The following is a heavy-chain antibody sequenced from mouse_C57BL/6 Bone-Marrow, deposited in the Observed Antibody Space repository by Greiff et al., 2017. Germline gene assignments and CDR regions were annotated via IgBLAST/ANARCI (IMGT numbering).Heavy chain of an antibody. J-gene: IGHJ1*03. CDR2: IYPGSGNT. Sequence: VKLMESGPELVKPGASVKISCKASGYSFTSYYIHWVKQRPGQGLEWIGWIYPGSGNTKYNEKFKGKATLTADTSSSTAYMQLISLTSEDSAVYYCARQGITTVVGGYFDVWGTGTTVTVSS. V-gene: IGHV1-66*01. CDR3: ARQGITTVVGGYFDV. D-gene: IGHD1-1*01. CDR1: GYSFTSYY.